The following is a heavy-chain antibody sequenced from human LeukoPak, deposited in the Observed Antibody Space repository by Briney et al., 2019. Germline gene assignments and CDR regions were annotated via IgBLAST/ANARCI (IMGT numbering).Heavy chain of an antibody. CDR1: GFTFGDYA. V-gene: IGHV3-49*04. CDR3: TRVRRDIDALDI. D-gene: IGHD2-15*01. Sequence: PGGSLRLSCTASGFTFGDYAMSWVRQAPGKGLEWVGFIRSKAYGGTTEYAASVKGRFTISRDDSKSIAYLQMNSLKTEDTAVYYCTRVRRDIDALDIWGQGTMVTVSS. CDR2: IRSKAYGGTT. J-gene: IGHJ3*02.